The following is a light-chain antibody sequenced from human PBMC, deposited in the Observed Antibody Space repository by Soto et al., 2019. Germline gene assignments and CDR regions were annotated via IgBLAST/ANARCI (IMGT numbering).Light chain of an antibody. J-gene: IGKJ1*01. V-gene: IGKV3-20*01. CDR1: QSVSSSY. Sequence: EIVLTQSPGTLSLSPGERATLSCRASQSVSSSYLAWYQQKPGQSPRLLIYGASSRATGIPDRFSGSGSGTDFTLTITRLEPEDFAVYYCQHYGSSPWMFGQGTKVEIK. CDR3: QHYGSSPWM. CDR2: GAS.